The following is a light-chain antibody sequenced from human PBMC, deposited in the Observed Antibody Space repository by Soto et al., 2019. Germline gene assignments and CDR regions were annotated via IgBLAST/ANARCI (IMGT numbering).Light chain of an antibody. CDR3: QSYDSSLSGYV. J-gene: IGLJ1*01. CDR1: SSNIGAGYD. V-gene: IGLV1-40*01. Sequence: QAVRTQPPSVSGAPGQRVTISCTGSSSNIGAGYDVHWYQQLPGTAPKLLIYGNSNRPSGVPDRFSGSKSGTSASLAITGLQAEDEADYYCQSYDSSLSGYVFG. CDR2: GNS.